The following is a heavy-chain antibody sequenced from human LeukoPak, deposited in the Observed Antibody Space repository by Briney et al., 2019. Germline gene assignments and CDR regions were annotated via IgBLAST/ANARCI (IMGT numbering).Heavy chain of an antibody. V-gene: IGHV4-59*01. CDR3: ARDVDVAGYFDY. J-gene: IGHJ4*02. CDR2: IYYIGST. Sequence: CYIYYIGSTTYHPSLKSRGTISVETSKNQFSLKLSSVTAADTAVYYCARDVDVAGYFDYWGQGTLVTVSS. D-gene: IGHD2-21*01.